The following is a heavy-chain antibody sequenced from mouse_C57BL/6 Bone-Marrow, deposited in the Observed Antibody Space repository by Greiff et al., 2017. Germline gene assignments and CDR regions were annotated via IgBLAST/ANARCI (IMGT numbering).Heavy chain of an antibody. Sequence: VKLVESGAELVKPGASVKMSCKASGYTFTTYPIEWMKQNHGKSLEWIGNFHPYNDDTKYNEKFKGKATLTVDKSSNTVYLELSRLTSDDSAVYDCARSSTSFYYFDYWGQGTTLTVS. V-gene: IGHV1-47*01. J-gene: IGHJ2*01. D-gene: IGHD1-1*01. CDR3: ARSSTSFYYFDY. CDR1: GYTFTTYP. CDR2: FHPYNDDT.